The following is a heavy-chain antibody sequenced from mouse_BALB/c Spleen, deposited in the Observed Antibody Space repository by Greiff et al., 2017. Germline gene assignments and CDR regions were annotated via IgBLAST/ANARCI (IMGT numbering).Heavy chain of an antibody. V-gene: IGHV14-3*02. CDR2: IDPANGNT. Sequence: VQLKESGAELVKPGASVKLSCTASGFNIKDTYMHWVKQRPEQGLEWIGRIDPANGNTKYDPKFQGKASITADTSSNTAYLQLSSLTSEDTAVYYCASRAGYWGQGTTLTVSS. CDR1: GFNIKDTY. J-gene: IGHJ2*01. CDR3: ASRAGY. D-gene: IGHD3-1*01.